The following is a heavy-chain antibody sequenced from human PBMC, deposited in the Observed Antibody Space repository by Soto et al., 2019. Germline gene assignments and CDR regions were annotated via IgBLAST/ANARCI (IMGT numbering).Heavy chain of an antibody. D-gene: IGHD2-15*01. Sequence: SETLSLTWAVSGGSTSSYYWSWIRQPPGKGLEWIGYIYYSGSTDYSPSLKSRVTMSIDTSQNQVSLKLTSVTTADTAVYYCAVTPRYWGQGTLVTVSS. V-gene: IGHV4-59*01. CDR2: IYYSGST. CDR3: AVTPRY. CDR1: GGSTSSYY. J-gene: IGHJ4*02.